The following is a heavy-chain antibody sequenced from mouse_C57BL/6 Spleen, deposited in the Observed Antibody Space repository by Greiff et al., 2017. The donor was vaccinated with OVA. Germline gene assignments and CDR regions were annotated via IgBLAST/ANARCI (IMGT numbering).Heavy chain of an antibody. J-gene: IGHJ3*01. CDR3: ARERGSLAY. V-gene: IGHV1-52*01. CDR2: IDPSDSET. D-gene: IGHD1-1*01. Sequence: QVQLQQPGAELVRPGSSVKLSCKASDYTFTSYWMHWVKQRPIQGLEWIGNIDPSDSETHYNQKFKDKATLTVDKSSSTAYLQLSSLTSEDSAVYYCARERGSLAYWGQGTLVTVSA. CDR1: DYTFTSYW.